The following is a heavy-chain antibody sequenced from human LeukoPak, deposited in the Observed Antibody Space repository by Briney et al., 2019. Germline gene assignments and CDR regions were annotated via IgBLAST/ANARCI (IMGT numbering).Heavy chain of an antibody. CDR1: GGSISSYY. J-gene: IGHJ4*02. CDR2: IYYSGST. D-gene: IGHD6-19*01. V-gene: IGHV4-59*01. Sequence: SETLSLTCTVSGGSISSYYWSWIRQPPGKGLEWIGYIYYSGSTNYNPSLKSRVTISVDTSKNQFSLKLSSVTAADTAVYYCAGTLGAVAGTRLDYWGQGTLVTVSS. CDR3: AGTLGAVAGTRLDY.